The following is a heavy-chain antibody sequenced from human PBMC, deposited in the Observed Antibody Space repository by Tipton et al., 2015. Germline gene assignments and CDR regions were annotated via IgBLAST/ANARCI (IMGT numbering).Heavy chain of an antibody. D-gene: IGHD3-16*01. CDR3: ARIRGRYVMDS. V-gene: IGHV4-61*01. J-gene: IGHJ4*02. Sequence: TLSLTCTVSGGSVTSGSYHWSWIRQPPGKELEWIGYIQYSGSTNYNPSLKSRVTISVDTSKTQFSLKMSSVTASDTAVYYCARIRGRYVMDSWGQGTLVTVSS. CDR1: GGSVTSGSYH. CDR2: IQYSGST.